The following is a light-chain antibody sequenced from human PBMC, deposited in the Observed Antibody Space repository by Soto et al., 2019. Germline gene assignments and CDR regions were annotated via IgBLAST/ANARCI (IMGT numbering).Light chain of an antibody. J-gene: IGLJ2*01. CDR2: DVS. CDR1: TSDVGGYNY. CDR3: SSYVASNTFA. Sequence: QSVLTQPPSASGSPGQSVAISCTGTTSDVGGYNYVSWYQQHPGKAPKLIIYDVSKRPSGVPDRFSGSKSGNTASLTVSGLQGEDEADYYCSSYVASNTFAFGGGTKLTVL. V-gene: IGLV2-8*01.